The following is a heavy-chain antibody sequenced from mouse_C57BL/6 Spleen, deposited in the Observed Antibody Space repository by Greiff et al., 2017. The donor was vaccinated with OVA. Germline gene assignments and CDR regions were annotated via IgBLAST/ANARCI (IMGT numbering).Heavy chain of an antibody. D-gene: IGHD2-3*01. CDR2: IRSKSNNYAT. J-gene: IGHJ4*01. CDR1: GFSFNTYA. CDR3: VRQGWLLHYYARDY. Sequence: EVKVVESGGGLVQPKGSLKLSCAASGFSFNTYAMNWVRQAPGKGLEWVARIRSKSNNYATYYAESVKDRFTISRDDSEILLYLQMNDLTTEATAMIYFVRQGWLLHYYARDYWGQGTSVTVSS. V-gene: IGHV10-1*01.